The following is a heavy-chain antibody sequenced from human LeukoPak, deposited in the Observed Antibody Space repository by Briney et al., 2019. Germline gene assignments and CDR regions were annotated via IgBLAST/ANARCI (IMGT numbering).Heavy chain of an antibody. D-gene: IGHD3-22*01. Sequence: SVKVSCKASGGTFSSYAISWVRQAPGQGLEWMGRIIPIFGTANYAQKFQGRVTITTDESTSTAYMELSNLRSEDTAVYYCARDGGHYYDSSGYYVGYWGQGTLVTVSS. CDR3: ARDGGHYYDSSGYYVGY. V-gene: IGHV1-69*05. CDR1: GGTFSSYA. J-gene: IGHJ4*02. CDR2: IIPIFGTA.